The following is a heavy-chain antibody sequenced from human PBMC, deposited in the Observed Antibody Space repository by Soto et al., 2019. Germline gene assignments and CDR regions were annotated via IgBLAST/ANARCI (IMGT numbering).Heavy chain of an antibody. V-gene: IGHV1-2*04. CDR3: ARGVVPAAARSYYYYYMDV. D-gene: IGHD2-2*01. Sequence: GASVKVSCKASGYTFTGYYMHWVRQAPGKGLEWMGWINPNSGGTNYAQKFQGWVTITRDTSISTAYMELSRLRSDDTAVYYCARGVVPAAARSYYYYYMDVWGKGTTVTVSS. CDR1: GYTFTGYY. J-gene: IGHJ6*03. CDR2: INPNSGGT.